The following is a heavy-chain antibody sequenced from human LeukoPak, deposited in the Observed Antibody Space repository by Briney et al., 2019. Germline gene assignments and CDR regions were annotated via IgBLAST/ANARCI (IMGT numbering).Heavy chain of an antibody. D-gene: IGHD4-17*01. CDR2: TYTTGTT. J-gene: IGHJ3*02. V-gene: IGHV4-4*07. Sequence: SETLSLTCTVSGGSITGYYWSWLRQPAGKELEGVGRTYTTGTTSSNPSLKSRVTMSLDTSKSLFSLKLTSVTAADTAVYYCARDRGLYDYGDLLPRDAFDIWGQGKMVIVSS. CDR3: ARDRGLYDYGDLLPRDAFDI. CDR1: GGSITGYY.